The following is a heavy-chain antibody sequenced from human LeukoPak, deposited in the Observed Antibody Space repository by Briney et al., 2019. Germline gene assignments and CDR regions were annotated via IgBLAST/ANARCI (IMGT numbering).Heavy chain of an antibody. CDR3: AKVFQTYYYDTTGYYFDN. CDR1: GFSFNNYA. V-gene: IGHV3-9*01. D-gene: IGHD3-22*01. CDR2: INWNSGSV. Sequence: GRSLRLSCAASGFSFNNYAMHWVRQAPGKGLEWVSGINWNSGSVGYADSVKGRFTISRDNGKNSPYLQMNSLGPEDSALYYCAKVFQTYYYDTTGYYFDNWGQGTLVTVSS. J-gene: IGHJ4*02.